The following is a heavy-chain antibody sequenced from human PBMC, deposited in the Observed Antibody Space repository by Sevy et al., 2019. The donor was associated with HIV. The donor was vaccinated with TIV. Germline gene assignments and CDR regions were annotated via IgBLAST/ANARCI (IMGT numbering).Heavy chain of an antibody. Sequence: GGSLRLSCAASGFTFSTYSMNWVRQPPGKGLEWVSSINSYSNYIYYADSLTGRFTISRDNAKNSLYLQMNGLRPEDPTVYYCAWEGDSRPFDPWGQGTLVTVSS. D-gene: IGHD3-22*01. CDR3: AWEGDSRPFDP. J-gene: IGHJ5*02. CDR2: INSYSNYI. V-gene: IGHV3-21*01. CDR1: GFTFSTYS.